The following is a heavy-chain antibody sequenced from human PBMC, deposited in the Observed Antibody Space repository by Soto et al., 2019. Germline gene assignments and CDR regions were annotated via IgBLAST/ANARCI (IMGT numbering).Heavy chain of an antibody. V-gene: IGHV3-23*01. CDR3: AKDLDFWGVYYGARGFDC. CDR1: GFTFSDYA. D-gene: IGHD3-3*01. CDR2: LSGGGGSA. Sequence: GGSLRLSCAASGFTFSDYAMSWVRQAPGKGLEWVSGLSGGGGSAYYADSVKGRFTVSRDSARNAIYLQMNSLRAEDTAVYYCAKDLDFWGVYYGARGFDCWGQGTLVTVSS. J-gene: IGHJ4*02.